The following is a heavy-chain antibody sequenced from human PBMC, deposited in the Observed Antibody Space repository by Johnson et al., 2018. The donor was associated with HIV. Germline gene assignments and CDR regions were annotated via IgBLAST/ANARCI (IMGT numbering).Heavy chain of an antibody. D-gene: IGHD6-19*01. V-gene: IGHV3-66*01. CDR1: GFTVGSNY. J-gene: IGHJ3*02. CDR3: AKVAVPYEDDAFDI. CDR2: IYSGGTT. Sequence: MLLVESGGGLVQPGGSLRLSCAASGFTVGSNYMNWVRQAPGKGLEWVSVIYSGGTTYYADSVKGRFIISRENAKNSLYLQMNSLRAEDTAVYYCAKVAVPYEDDAFDIWGQGTMVTVSS.